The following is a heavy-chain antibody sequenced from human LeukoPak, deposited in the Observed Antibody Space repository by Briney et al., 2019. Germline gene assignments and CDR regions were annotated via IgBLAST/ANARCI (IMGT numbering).Heavy chain of an antibody. CDR1: GGSFSGYY. D-gene: IGHD5-18*01. J-gene: IGHJ4*02. Sequence: SETLSLTCAVYGGSFSGYYWTWIRQPPGKGLEWIGEINHSGSANYNPSLKSRITISVDTPKIQFSLKLNSVTAADTAVYYCASIPYSYGYAYWGLGTLVTVSS. CDR3: ASIPYSYGYAY. CDR2: INHSGSA. V-gene: IGHV4-34*01.